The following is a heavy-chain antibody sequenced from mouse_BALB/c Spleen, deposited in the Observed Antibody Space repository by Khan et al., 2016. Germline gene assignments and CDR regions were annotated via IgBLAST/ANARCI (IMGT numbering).Heavy chain of an antibody. CDR3: ARSYYGYFAMDY. V-gene: IGHV1-77*01. D-gene: IGHD1-2*01. J-gene: IGHJ4*01. CDR1: GYTFTDYY. CDR2: IFPGSGST. Sequence: QVQLQQSGTELPRPGASVKLSCTASGYTFTDYYLHWVKQRTGQGLEWIGEIFPGSGSTYYNEKFKGKASLTADTSSSTAYMQLSSLTSEDSAVYFCARSYYGYFAMDYWGHGASVTVSA.